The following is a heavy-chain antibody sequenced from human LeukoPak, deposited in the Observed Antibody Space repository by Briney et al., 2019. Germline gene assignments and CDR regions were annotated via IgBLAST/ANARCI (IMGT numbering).Heavy chain of an antibody. J-gene: IGHJ4*02. CDR3: ATAISKQLVVNFDY. CDR2: FDPEDGET. Sequence: VASVKVSCKVSGCTLTELSMHWVRQAPGKGLEWMGGFDPEDGETIYAQKFQGRVTMTEDTSTDTAYMELSSLRSEDTAVYYCATAISKQLVVNFDYWGQGTLVTVSS. CDR1: GCTLTELS. D-gene: IGHD6-13*01. V-gene: IGHV1-24*01.